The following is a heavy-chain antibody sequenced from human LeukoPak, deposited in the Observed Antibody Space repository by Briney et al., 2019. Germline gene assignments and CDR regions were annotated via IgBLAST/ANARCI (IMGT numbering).Heavy chain of an antibody. CDR3: ARDPALQEHCSAGSCYFFDY. J-gene: IGHJ4*02. Sequence: SETLSLTCTVSGGSISSGDYYWSWIRQPPGKGLEWIGYIYYSGSTYYNPSLKSRVTISVDTSKNQFSLKLSSVTAADTAVYYCARDPALQEHCSAGSCYFFDYWGQGALVTVSS. CDR2: IYYSGST. CDR1: GGSISSGDYY. V-gene: IGHV4-30-4*01. D-gene: IGHD2-15*01.